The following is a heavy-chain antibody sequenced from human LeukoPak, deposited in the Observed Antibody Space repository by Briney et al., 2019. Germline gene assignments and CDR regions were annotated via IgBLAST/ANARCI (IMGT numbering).Heavy chain of an antibody. J-gene: IGHJ4*02. D-gene: IGHD4-23*01. CDR1: GYTFTGYY. CDR3: ARDLYGGRPYYFGY. V-gene: IGHV1-2*02. CDR2: IHPNSGGT. Sequence: ASVKVSCKASGYTFTGYYLHWVRQAPGQGLEWMGWIHPNSGGTNFAQKFQGRVTMTRDTSISTAYMELSRLRSDDTAVYYCARDLYGGRPYYFGYWGQGTLVTVSS.